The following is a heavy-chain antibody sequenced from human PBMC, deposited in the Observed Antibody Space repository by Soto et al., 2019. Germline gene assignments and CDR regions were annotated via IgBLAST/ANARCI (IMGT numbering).Heavy chain of an antibody. CDR2: IKSKTDGGTT. V-gene: IGHV3-15*07. Sequence: PGGSLRLSCAASGFTFSNAWMNWVLQAPGKGLEWVGRIKSKTDGGTTDYAAPVKGRFTISRDDSKNTLSLQMNSLKSEDTAVDYCPTRVDSSWSPYSYHGMAARGQGTTVPVSS. CDR1: GFTFSNAW. CDR3: PTRVDSSWSPYSYHGMAA. D-gene: IGHD6-6*01. J-gene: IGHJ6*02.